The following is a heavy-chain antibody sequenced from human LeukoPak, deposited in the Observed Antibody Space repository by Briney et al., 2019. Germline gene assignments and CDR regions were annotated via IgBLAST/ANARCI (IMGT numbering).Heavy chain of an antibody. CDR1: GFTFSSCS. CDR2: ISYDGSNK. Sequence: GGSLRLSCAASGFTFSSCSMNWVRQAPGKGLEWVAVISYDGSNKYYADSVKGRFTISRDNSKNTLYLQMNSLRAEDTAVYYCAKDGDYGDLDYWGQGTLVTVSS. CDR3: AKDGDYGDLDY. V-gene: IGHV3-30*18. D-gene: IGHD4-17*01. J-gene: IGHJ4*02.